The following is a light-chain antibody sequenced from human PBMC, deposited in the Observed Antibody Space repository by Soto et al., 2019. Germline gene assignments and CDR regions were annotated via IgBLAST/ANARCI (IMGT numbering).Light chain of an antibody. CDR2: AAS. CDR1: QTIRSY. Sequence: DIPMTQSPSSLSASLGDRVTITCRASQTIRSYLNWYQQKPGKAPKLLIFAASSLQSGVPSRFSGSGSGTDFTLTISSLQPEDFATYYCQQSYSTPNTFGQGTKLEIK. CDR3: QQSYSTPNT. J-gene: IGKJ2*01. V-gene: IGKV1-39*01.